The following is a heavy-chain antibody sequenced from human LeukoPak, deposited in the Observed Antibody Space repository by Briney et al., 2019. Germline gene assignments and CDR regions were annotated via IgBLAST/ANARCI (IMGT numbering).Heavy chain of an antibody. Sequence: SETLSLTCTVSGGSISSYYWSWIRQPAGKGLVWIGRIYTSGSTNYNPSLTSRVTMSVDTSKNQFSLKLSSVTAADTAVYYCARVRISSGSYYFDYWGQGTLVTVSS. D-gene: IGHD1-26*01. V-gene: IGHV4-4*07. CDR2: IYTSGST. J-gene: IGHJ4*02. CDR3: ARVRISSGSYYFDY. CDR1: GGSISSYY.